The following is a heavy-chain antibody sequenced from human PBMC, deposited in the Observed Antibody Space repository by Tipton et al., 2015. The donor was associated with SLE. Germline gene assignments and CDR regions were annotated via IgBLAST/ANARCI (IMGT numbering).Heavy chain of an antibody. CDR2: MYYTGTT. D-gene: IGHD2-2*01. J-gene: IGHJ4*02. CDR3: ARDSSNFDS. Sequence: TLSLTCTVSGGSITSSGNYWGWVRQPPGKGLEWIGTMYYTGTTYYNPSLKGRVTLTADRSKNQFSLKLTSVTAADTAVYYCARDSSNFDSWGRGTLVTVSS. V-gene: IGHV4-39*07. CDR1: GGSITSSGNY.